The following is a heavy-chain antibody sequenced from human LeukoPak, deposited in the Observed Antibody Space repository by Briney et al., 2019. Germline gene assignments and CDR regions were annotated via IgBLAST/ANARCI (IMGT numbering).Heavy chain of an antibody. J-gene: IGHJ4*02. CDR2: IYYSGST. V-gene: IGHV4-59*08. CDR3: ARHSRDGFIEPYFDY. D-gene: IGHD5-24*01. Sequence: SETLSLTCTVSGGSISSYYWSWIRQPPGKGLEWIGYIYYSGSTNYNRSLKSRVTISVDTSKNQFSLKLSSVTAADTAVYYCARHSRDGFIEPYFDYWGQGTLVTVSS. CDR1: GGSISSYY.